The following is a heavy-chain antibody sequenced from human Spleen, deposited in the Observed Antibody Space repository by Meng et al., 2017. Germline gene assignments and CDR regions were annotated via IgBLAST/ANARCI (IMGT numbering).Heavy chain of an antibody. Sequence: GESLKISCAASGFTFSSYAMHWVRQAPGKGLEWVAVITSDGSNKYYADSVKGRFTISRDNSKNTLYLQMNSLRAEDTAVYYCASSAYGSGRGDWGQGTLVTVSS. J-gene: IGHJ4*02. V-gene: IGHV3-30*01. CDR3: ASSAYGSGRGD. D-gene: IGHD3-22*01. CDR1: GFTFSSYA. CDR2: ITSDGSNK.